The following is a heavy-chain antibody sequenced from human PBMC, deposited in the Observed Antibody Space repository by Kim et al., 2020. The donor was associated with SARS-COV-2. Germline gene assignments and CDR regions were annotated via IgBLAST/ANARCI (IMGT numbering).Heavy chain of an antibody. CDR2: INPSGGST. V-gene: IGHV1-46*01. CDR3: ARDYTDTAMDVYYYYYGMDV. D-gene: IGHD5-18*01. J-gene: IGHJ6*02. Sequence: ASVKVSCKASGYTFTSYYLHWVRQAPGQGLEWMGIINPSGGSTSYAQKFQGRVTMTRDTSTSTVYMELSSLRAEDTAVYYCARDYTDTAMDVYYYYYGMDVWGQGTTVTVPS. CDR1: GYTFTSYY.